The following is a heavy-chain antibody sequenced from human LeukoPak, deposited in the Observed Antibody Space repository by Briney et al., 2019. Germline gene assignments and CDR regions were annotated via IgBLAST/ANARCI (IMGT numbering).Heavy chain of an antibody. CDR1: GFTFSSYG. Sequence: PGGSLRLSCAASGFTFSSYGMHWVRQAPGKGVEWVAFIRYDGSNKYYADSVKGRFTISRDNSKNTLYLQMKSLRAEDTAVYYCAKGGGYEAQYYYYYLDVWGKGTTVTISS. V-gene: IGHV3-30*02. CDR3: AKGGGYEAQYYYYYLDV. CDR2: IRYDGSNK. D-gene: IGHD5-12*01. J-gene: IGHJ6*03.